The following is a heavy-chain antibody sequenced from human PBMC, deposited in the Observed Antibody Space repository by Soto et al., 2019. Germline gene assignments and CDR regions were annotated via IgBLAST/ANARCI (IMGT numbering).Heavy chain of an antibody. Sequence: ASVKVSCKVSGYTLTELSMHWVRQAPGKGLEWMGGFDPEDGETIYAQKFQGRVTMTEDTSTDTAYMELSSLRSEDTAVYYCETNKKGDLPNNWSAPWGKAPLVTVS. CDR1: GYTLTELS. V-gene: IGHV1-24*01. CDR2: FDPEDGET. J-gene: IGHJ5*02. D-gene: IGHD3-16*01. CDR3: ETNKKGDLPNNWSAP.